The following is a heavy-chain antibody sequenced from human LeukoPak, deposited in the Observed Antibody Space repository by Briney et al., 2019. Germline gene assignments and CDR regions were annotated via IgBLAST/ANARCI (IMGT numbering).Heavy chain of an antibody. Sequence: TGGSQRLSCAASGFTFSSYWMHWVRQAPGKGLVWISRINSDGSGTSYADSVKGRFTISRDNAKNTLYLQMNSLRAEDTAVYYCARADDGANSWVNYWGQGTLVTVSS. J-gene: IGHJ4*02. CDR3: ARADDGANSWVNY. V-gene: IGHV3-74*01. CDR2: INSDGSGT. D-gene: IGHD4-23*01. CDR1: GFTFSSYW.